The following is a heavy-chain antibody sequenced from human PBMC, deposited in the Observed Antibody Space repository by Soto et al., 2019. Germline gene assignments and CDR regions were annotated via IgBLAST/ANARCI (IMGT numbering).Heavy chain of an antibody. D-gene: IGHD5-18*01. CDR1: GFTFSSYG. CDR3: AKEPRATAMSIGYGMDV. CDR2: ISYDGSNK. J-gene: IGHJ6*02. Sequence: QVQLVESGGGVVQPGRSLRLSCAASGFTFSSYGMHWVRQAPGKGLEWVAVISYDGSNKYYADSVKGRFTISRDNFKNTLYLQMNSLRAEDTAGYYCAKEPRATAMSIGYGMDVWGQGTTVTVSS. V-gene: IGHV3-30*18.